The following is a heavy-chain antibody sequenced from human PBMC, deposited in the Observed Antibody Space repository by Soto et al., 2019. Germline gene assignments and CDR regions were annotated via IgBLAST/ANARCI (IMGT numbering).Heavy chain of an antibody. V-gene: IGHV5-51*01. CDR3: SRRGYCSGGSCFSAAFDI. CDR1: GYSFTSYW. CDR2: IYPGDSDA. Sequence: GDSLKISCKGSGYSFTSYWIGWVRQMPGKGLEWMGIIYPGDSDARYRPSFQGQVTISVDKSISTACLQWSSLKASDTAMYYCSRRGYCSGGSCFSAAFDIWGQGTTVTVS. D-gene: IGHD2-15*01. J-gene: IGHJ3*02.